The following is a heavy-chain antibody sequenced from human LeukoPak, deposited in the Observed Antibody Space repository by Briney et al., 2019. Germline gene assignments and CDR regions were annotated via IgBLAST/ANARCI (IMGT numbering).Heavy chain of an antibody. CDR3: AKDTPGYCSSTSCHIDY. J-gene: IGHJ4*02. V-gene: IGHV3-30*18. CDR1: GFTFRSYG. Sequence: GGSLRLSCAASGFTFRSYGMHWVRQAPGKGLEWVTVISYDGSNKYYADSVKGRFTISRDNSKNTLYLQMNSLRAEDTAVYYCAKDTPGYCSSTSCHIDYWGQGTLVTVSS. CDR2: ISYDGSNK. D-gene: IGHD2-2*02.